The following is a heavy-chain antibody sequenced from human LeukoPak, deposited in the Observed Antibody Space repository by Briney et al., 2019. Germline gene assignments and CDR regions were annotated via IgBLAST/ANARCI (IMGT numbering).Heavy chain of an antibody. V-gene: IGHV3-7*01. J-gene: IGHJ4*02. D-gene: IGHD3-9*01. CDR2: IKQDGSEK. Sequence: GGSLRLSCAASGFTFSSYWMSWVRQAPGKGLEWVANIKQDGSEKYYVDSVKGRFTTSRDNAKNSLYLQMNSLRAEDTAVYYCAKARKGSVVLRYFDWLLPLDYWGQGTLVTVSS. CDR3: AKARKGSVVLRYFDWLLPLDY. CDR1: GFTFSSYW.